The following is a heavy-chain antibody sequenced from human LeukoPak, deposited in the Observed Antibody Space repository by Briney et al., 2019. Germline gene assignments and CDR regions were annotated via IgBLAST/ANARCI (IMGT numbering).Heavy chain of an antibody. J-gene: IGHJ3*02. CDR2: IRSKANSYAT. V-gene: IGHV3-73*01. D-gene: IGHD4-17*01. Sequence: GGSLRLSCAASGFTFSGSAMHWVRQASGKGLEWVGRIRSKANSYATAYAASVKGRFTISRDDSKSTAYLQMNSLKTEDTAVYYCTRVDDDYGDSDDAFDIWGQGTMVTVSS. CDR1: GFTFSGSA. CDR3: TRVDDDYGDSDDAFDI.